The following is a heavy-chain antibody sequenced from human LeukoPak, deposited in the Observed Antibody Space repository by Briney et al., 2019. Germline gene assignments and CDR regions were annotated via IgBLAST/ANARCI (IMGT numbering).Heavy chain of an antibody. CDR2: INSDGSST. CDR3: ARDPTREDGSGTYAFDI. CDR1: GFTFSSYW. D-gene: IGHD3-10*01. Sequence: GGSLRLSCAASGFTFSSYWMHWVRQAPGKGLVWVSRINSDGSSTSYADSVKGRFTISRDNAKNTLYLQMNSLRAEDTAVYYCARDPTREDGSGTYAFDIWGQGTMVTVSS. V-gene: IGHV3-74*01. J-gene: IGHJ3*02.